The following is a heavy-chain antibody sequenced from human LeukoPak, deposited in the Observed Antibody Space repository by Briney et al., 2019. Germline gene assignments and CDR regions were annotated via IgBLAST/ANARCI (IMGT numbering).Heavy chain of an antibody. Sequence: QPGGSLRLSCVASGFTFSSSSLSWVRQAPGTGLEWVSALSAGDGRIFYADSVKGRFTISRDNSKNTLYLQMDSLRAEDTAVYFCSKDISGSYFTSEYCGQGTLVTVSS. D-gene: IGHD3-22*01. V-gene: IGHV3-23*01. CDR3: SKDISGSYFTSEY. CDR2: LSAGDGRI. CDR1: GFTFSSSS. J-gene: IGHJ4*02.